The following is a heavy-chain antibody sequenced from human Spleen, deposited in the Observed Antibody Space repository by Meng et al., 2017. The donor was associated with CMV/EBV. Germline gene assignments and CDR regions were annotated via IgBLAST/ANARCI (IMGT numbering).Heavy chain of an antibody. CDR3: ARGSAALGNVN. CDR2: ITPILGVS. D-gene: IGHD1-26*01. Sequence: QVQLVKSGAEVKKPGSWVKVSCKPFGATFSSQSITWVRQAPGQGLEWMGRITPILGVSDYAQNFQGRVTITADKSTNTAYMELSSLRSDDTALYYCARGSAALGNVNWGQGTLVTVSS. V-gene: IGHV1-69*02. CDR1: GATFSSQS. J-gene: IGHJ4*02.